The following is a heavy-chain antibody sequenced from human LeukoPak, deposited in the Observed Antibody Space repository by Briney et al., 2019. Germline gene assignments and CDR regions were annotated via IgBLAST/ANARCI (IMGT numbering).Heavy chain of an antibody. CDR2: INHSGST. D-gene: IGHD3-16*02. V-gene: IGHV4-34*01. J-gene: IGHJ3*02. Sequence: SETLSLTCAVYGGSFSGYYWSWIRQPPGKGLEWIGEINHSGSTNYNPSLKSRVTISVDTSKNQFSLKLSSVTAADTAVYYCARVPMITFGGVIAGRALDIWGQGTMVTVSS. CDR1: GGSFSGYY. CDR3: ARVPMITFGGVIAGRALDI.